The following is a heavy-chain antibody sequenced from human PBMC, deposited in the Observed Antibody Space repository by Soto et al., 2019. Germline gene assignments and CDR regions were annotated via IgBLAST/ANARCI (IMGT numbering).Heavy chain of an antibody. J-gene: IGHJ6*02. CDR2: IIPIFGTA. V-gene: IGHV1-69*13. D-gene: IGHD6-6*01. CDR3: ASGRAARPPLMDV. Sequence: SVKVSCKASGGTFSSYAISWVRQAPGQGLEWMGGIIPIFGTANYAQKFQGRVTITADESTSTAYMELSSLRSEDTAVYYCASGRAARPPLMDVWGQGTTVTVSS. CDR1: GGTFSSYA.